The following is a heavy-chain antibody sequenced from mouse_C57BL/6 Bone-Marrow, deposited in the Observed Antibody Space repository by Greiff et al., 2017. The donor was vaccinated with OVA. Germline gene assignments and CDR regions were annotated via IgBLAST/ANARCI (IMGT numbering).Heavy chain of an antibody. CDR2: IYPGDGDT. D-gene: IGHD1-1*01. J-gene: IGHJ3*01. V-gene: IGHV1-82*01. CDR1: GYAFSSSW. CDR3: ARWHGSTSWCSY. Sequence: QVQLQQSGPELVKPGASVKISCKASGYAFSSSWMNWVKQRPGKGLEWIGRIYPGDGDTNYNGKFKGKATLTADKSSSTAYMQLRSLTSEDSSVYVCARWHGSTSWCSYWGKGTLVTVSA.